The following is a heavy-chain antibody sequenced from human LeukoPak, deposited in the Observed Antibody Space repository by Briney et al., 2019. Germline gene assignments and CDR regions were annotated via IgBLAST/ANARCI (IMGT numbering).Heavy chain of an antibody. CDR3: ASDWGLSQLEYCSNTNCYMGAFDI. CDR2: IIPILGIA. CDR1: GGTFSSYA. D-gene: IGHD2-2*02. Sequence: ASVKVSCKASGGTFSSYAITWVRQAPGQGLERMGSIIPILGIANYAQKFQGRVTIIADKSTSTAYTELSSLRSEDTAVYYCASDWGLSQLEYCSNTNCYMGAFDIWGQRTMVTVPS. V-gene: IGHV1-69*04. J-gene: IGHJ3*02.